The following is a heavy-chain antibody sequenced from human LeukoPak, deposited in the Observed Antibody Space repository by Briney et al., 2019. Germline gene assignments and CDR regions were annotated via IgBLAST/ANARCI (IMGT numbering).Heavy chain of an antibody. J-gene: IGHJ4*02. Sequence: SETLSLTCTVSGGSISNYYWSWIRQPPGKGLEWFGYIYHTGSTNYNPSLKSRVTISVDTSKNQFSLRLSTVTAADTAVYYCAGGGDSGGYYYPMFDYWGQGTLVTVSS. CDR2: IYHTGST. CDR1: GGSISNYY. V-gene: IGHV4-59*01. CDR3: AGGGDSGGYYYPMFDY. D-gene: IGHD3-22*01.